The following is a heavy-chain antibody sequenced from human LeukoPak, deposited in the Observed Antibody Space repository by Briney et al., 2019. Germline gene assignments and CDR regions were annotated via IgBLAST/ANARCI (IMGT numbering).Heavy chain of an antibody. CDR1: GGSISSSSYY. CDR3: ARGGYSYGPA. CDR2: IYYSGST. J-gene: IGHJ5*02. Sequence: SETLSLTCTVSGGSISSSSYYWGWIRQPPGKGLEWIGSIYYSGSTYDNPSLKSRVTISVDTSKNQFSLKLSSVTAADTAVYYCARGGYSYGPAWGQGTLVTVSS. D-gene: IGHD5-18*01. V-gene: IGHV4-39*07.